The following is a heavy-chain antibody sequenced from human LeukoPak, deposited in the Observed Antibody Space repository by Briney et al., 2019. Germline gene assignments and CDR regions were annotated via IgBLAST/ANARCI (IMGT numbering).Heavy chain of an antibody. V-gene: IGHV3-33*01. J-gene: IGHJ4*02. Sequence: GGSLRLSCVASGFTFRNYGMHWIRQAPGKGLEWVSVIFYDGSKKYYADFVKGRFTISRDNSKNVVYLQMDSLRAEDTAFYYCARSLGETTFDWWGQGTLVTVSS. CDR1: GFTFRNYG. CDR3: ARSLGETTFDW. D-gene: IGHD3-16*01. CDR2: IFYDGSKK.